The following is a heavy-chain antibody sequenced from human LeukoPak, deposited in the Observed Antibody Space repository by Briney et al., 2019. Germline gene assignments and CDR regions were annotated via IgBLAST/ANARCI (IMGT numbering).Heavy chain of an antibody. CDR1: AYTFTGYY. V-gene: IGHV1-2*02. CDR2: INPNSGGT. Sequence: ASVKVSCKTSAYTFTGYYVHWVRQAPGQGPEWMGWINPNSGGTNYAQKFQGRVTMTRDTSISTAYMELSGLRSDGTAVYYCARYSYCGGDCYTFDYWGQGTLVTVSS. CDR3: ARYSYCGGDCYTFDY. J-gene: IGHJ4*02. D-gene: IGHD2-21*02.